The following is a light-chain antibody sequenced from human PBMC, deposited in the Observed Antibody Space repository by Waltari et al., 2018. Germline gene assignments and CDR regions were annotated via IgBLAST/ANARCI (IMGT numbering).Light chain of an antibody. Sequence: IVLTQSPGTLSLSPGDRASLSCKASQSLGKNYLTWSQHKPRQAPRLLIYGASTSAASIPHRLSGSGSGAACSRTISSMEAEDFVVYYCQQYASSVLYTFGQGTKLEIK. CDR3: QQYASSVLYT. V-gene: IGKV3-20*01. CDR2: GAS. J-gene: IGKJ2*01. CDR1: QSLGKNY.